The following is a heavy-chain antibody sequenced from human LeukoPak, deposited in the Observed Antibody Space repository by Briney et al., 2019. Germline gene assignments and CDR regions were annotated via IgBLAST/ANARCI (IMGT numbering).Heavy chain of an antibody. CDR3: ARDGMGLYGAYYYYYGMDV. Sequence: GGSLRLSCAASGFTFSSYSMNWVRQAPGKGLEWVSYISSDSRTIYYADSVKGRFTISRDNAKNSLYLQMKSLRDEDTAVYYCARDGMGLYGAYYYYYGMDVWGQGTTVTVSS. D-gene: IGHD4-17*01. J-gene: IGHJ6*02. CDR1: GFTFSSYS. CDR2: ISSDSRTI. V-gene: IGHV3-48*02.